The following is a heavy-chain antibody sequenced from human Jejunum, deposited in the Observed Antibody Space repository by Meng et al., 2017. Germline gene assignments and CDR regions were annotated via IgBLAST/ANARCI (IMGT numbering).Heavy chain of an antibody. V-gene: IGHV7-4-1*02. CDR2: INSNTGNP. J-gene: IGHJ4*02. D-gene: IGHD6-19*01. Sequence: QVQLLQSGCELKKPGASVKVYCKASGYTFRSYAMNWVRQAPGQGLEWMGWINSNTGNPTYAQGFTGRFVFSLDTSVSTAYLQISSLKAEDSAVYYCARVGPDSSGWYFDYWGQGTLVTVSS. CDR1: GYTFRSYA. CDR3: ARVGPDSSGWYFDY.